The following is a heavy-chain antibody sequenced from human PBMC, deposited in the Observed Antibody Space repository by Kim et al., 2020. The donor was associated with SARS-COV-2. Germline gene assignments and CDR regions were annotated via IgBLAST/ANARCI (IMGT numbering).Heavy chain of an antibody. CDR3: AARGSYGI. D-gene: IGHD1-26*01. J-gene: IGHJ4*02. Sequence: GTSTPFTDSVKGRFTHARDNATNTLYLQMNSLRAEDTAVYYCAARGSYGIRGQGTLVTVSS. V-gene: IGHV3-74*01. CDR2: GTST.